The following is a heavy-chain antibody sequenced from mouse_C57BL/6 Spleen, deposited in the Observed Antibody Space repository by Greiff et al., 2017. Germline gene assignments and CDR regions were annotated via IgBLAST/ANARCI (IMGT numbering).Heavy chain of an antibody. CDR2: IHPSDSDT. J-gene: IGHJ4*01. Sequence: QVQLQQPGAELVKPGASVKVSCKASGYTFTSYWMHWVKQRPGQGLEWIGRIHPSDSDTNYNQKVKGKATLTVDKSSSTAYMQLSSLTSEDSAVYYCAKGNWDVYAMDYWGQGTSVTVSS. CDR1: GYTFTSYW. V-gene: IGHV1-74*01. D-gene: IGHD4-1*01. CDR3: AKGNWDVYAMDY.